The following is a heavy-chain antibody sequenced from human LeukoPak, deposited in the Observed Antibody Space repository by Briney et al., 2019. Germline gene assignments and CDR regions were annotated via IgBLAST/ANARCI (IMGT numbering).Heavy chain of an antibody. CDR1: GGSISSGRYY. Sequence: PSQTLSLTCTVSGGSISSGRYYWSWIRQPAGKGLEWIGRIYTSGSTNYNPSLKSRVTISVDTSKNQFSLKLSSVTAADTAVYYCARSRTIFGVVITPFDYWGQGTLVTVSS. D-gene: IGHD3-3*01. V-gene: IGHV4-61*02. CDR3: ARSRTIFGVVITPFDY. CDR2: IYTSGST. J-gene: IGHJ4*02.